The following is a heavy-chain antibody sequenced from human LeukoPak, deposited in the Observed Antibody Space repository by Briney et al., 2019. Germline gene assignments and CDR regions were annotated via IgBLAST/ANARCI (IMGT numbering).Heavy chain of an antibody. CDR2: ISAYNGNT. J-gene: IGHJ4*02. CDR3: ARDSCSGGSCYIDY. CDR1: GYTFTSYG. D-gene: IGHD2-15*01. V-gene: IGHV1-18*01. Sequence: GASVKVSCKASGYTFTSYGISWVRQAPGQGLEWMGWISAYNGNTNYAQKFQGRVTMTTDISTSTAYMELRSLRSDDTAVYYCARDSCSGGSCYIDYWGQGTLVTVSS.